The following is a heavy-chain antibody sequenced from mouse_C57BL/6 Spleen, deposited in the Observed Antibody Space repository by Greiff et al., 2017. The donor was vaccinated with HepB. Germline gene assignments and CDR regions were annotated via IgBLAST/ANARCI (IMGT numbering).Heavy chain of an antibody. J-gene: IGHJ2*01. CDR3: ARGGSSRTFDY. CDR2: INPGSGGT. Sequence: VQLQQSGAELVRPGTSVKGSCKASGYAFTNYLIGWGKQRPGQGLEWIGGINPGSGGTHYNEKCKGKATLTADKSSSTAYMQLSSLTSEDSAVYFCARGGSSRTFDYWGQGTTLTVSS. CDR1: GYAFTNYL. D-gene: IGHD3-2*02. V-gene: IGHV1-54*01.